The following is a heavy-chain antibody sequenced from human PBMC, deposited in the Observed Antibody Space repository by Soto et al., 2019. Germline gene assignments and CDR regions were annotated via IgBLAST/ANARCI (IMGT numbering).Heavy chain of an antibody. CDR1: GFTFSSYG. D-gene: IGHD6-19*01. Sequence: QVQLVESGGGVVQPGRSLRLSCAASGFTFSSYGMHWVRQAPGKGLEWVAVIWYDGSNKYYADSVKGRFTISRDNSNNKLYLQMNSLRAEDTAVYYCARGSEQWPEPSYFDYCGQGTLVTVSS. CDR2: IWYDGSNK. CDR3: ARGSEQWPEPSYFDY. V-gene: IGHV3-33*01. J-gene: IGHJ4*02.